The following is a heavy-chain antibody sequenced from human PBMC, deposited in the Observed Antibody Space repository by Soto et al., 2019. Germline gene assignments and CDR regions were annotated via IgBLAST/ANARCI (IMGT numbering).Heavy chain of an antibody. Sequence: QVQLVESGGDLVKPGGSLRLSCAASGYTFSDYYMSWIRQAPGKGLEWVSYIDTSGTKIYYADSVKGRFTITRDNAKNSRYLEINSLRDVDTAVYYCASHYDMWSGYLSTGDYWGQGTLVTVSS. CDR2: IDTSGTKI. D-gene: IGHD3-3*01. V-gene: IGHV3-11*01. J-gene: IGHJ4*02. CDR3: ASHYDMWSGYLSTGDY. CDR1: GYTFSDYY.